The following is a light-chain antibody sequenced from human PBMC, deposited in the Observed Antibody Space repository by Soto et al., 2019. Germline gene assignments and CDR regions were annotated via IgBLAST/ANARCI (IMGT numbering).Light chain of an antibody. CDR2: DVT. CDR3: CSYTSSDTLYV. CDR1: RSDVGGYTY. Sequence: QSALTQPASVSGAPGQSITISCTGTRSDVGGYTYVSWYRQHPGKAPKLIIHDVTIRPSVVSNRFSGSKSGNTASLTISGLQAEDEADYFCCSYTSSDTLYVFGTGTKVTVL. V-gene: IGLV2-14*01. J-gene: IGLJ1*01.